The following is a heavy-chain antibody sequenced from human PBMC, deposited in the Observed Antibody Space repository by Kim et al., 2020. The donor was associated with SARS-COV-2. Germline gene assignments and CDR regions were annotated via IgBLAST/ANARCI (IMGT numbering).Heavy chain of an antibody. CDR3: TRMSGYASTVFDY. J-gene: IGHJ4*02. D-gene: IGHD5-12*01. V-gene: IGHV3-49*02. Sequence: YAASLVVRLTISMDYSKCIAYLQMNSLKTEDTAVYYCTRMSGYASTVFDYWGQGTLVTVSS.